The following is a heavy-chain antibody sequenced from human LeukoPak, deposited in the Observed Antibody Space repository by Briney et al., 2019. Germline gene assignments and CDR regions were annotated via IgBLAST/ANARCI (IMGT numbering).Heavy chain of an antibody. V-gene: IGHV3-15*01. J-gene: IGHJ4*02. D-gene: IGHD3-9*01. CDR1: GFTFSNAW. Sequence: GGSLRLSCAASGFTFSNAWMSWVRQAPGKGLEWVGHIKSKTDGGTTDYAAPVKGRFTISRDDSKNTLYLQMNSLKTEDTAVYYCTTGDYDILTGYFNFDYWGQGTLVTVSS. CDR3: TTGDYDILTGYFNFDY. CDR2: IKSKTDGGTT.